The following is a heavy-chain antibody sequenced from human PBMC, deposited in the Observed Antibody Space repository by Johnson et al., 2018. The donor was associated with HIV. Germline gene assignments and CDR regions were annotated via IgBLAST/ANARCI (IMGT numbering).Heavy chain of an antibody. CDR2: IKQDGSEK. CDR1: GFTFSSYW. CDR3: AREGGIAAAGTDAFDI. Sequence: VQLVESGGGLMQPGGSLRLSCVASGFTFSSYWMSWVRQAPGKGLEWVANIKQDGSEKYYVDSVKGRFTISRDNAKNSLYLQMKSLRAEDTAVYYCAREGGIAAAGTDAFDIWGQGTMVTVSS. D-gene: IGHD6-13*01. V-gene: IGHV3-7*01. J-gene: IGHJ3*02.